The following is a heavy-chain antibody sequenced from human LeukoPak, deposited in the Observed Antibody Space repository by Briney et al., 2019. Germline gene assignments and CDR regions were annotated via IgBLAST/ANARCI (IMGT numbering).Heavy chain of an antibody. Sequence: SETLSLTCAVSGGSISSNNWWSWVRQPPGKGLEWIGYIYYSGSTYYHPSLKSRVTISVDTSNNQFSLKLSSVTATDTAVYYCARDSVAVTGNWFDPWGQGTLVTVSS. V-gene: IGHV4-4*02. CDR3: ARDSVAVTGNWFDP. CDR1: GGSISSNNW. J-gene: IGHJ5*02. D-gene: IGHD6-19*01. CDR2: IYYSGST.